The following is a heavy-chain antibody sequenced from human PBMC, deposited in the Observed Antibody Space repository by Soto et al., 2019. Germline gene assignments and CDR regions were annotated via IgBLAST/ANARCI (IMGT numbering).Heavy chain of an antibody. CDR3: AREKAYYDFWSGYYTRDMKTYYYYGMDV. J-gene: IGHJ6*02. CDR2: INHSGST. CDR1: GGSFSGYY. V-gene: IGHV4-34*01. D-gene: IGHD3-3*01. Sequence: PSETLSLTCAVYGGSFSGYYWSWIRQPPGKGLEWIGEINHSGSTNYNPSLKSRVTISVDTSKNQFSLKLSSVTAAATAVYYCAREKAYYDFWSGYYTRDMKTYYYYGMDVWGQGTTVTVSS.